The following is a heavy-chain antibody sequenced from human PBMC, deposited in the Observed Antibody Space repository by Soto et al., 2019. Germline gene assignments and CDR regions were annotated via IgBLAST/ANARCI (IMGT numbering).Heavy chain of an antibody. Sequence: ASVKVSCKASGGTFSSYAISWVRQAPGQGLEWMGGIIPIFGTANYAQKFQGRVTITADESTSTAYMELSSLRSEDTAVYYCARDRILTGYYRYGMDVWGQGTTVTVSS. D-gene: IGHD3-9*01. CDR3: ARDRILTGYYRYGMDV. J-gene: IGHJ6*02. CDR2: IIPIFGTA. V-gene: IGHV1-69*13. CDR1: GGTFSSYA.